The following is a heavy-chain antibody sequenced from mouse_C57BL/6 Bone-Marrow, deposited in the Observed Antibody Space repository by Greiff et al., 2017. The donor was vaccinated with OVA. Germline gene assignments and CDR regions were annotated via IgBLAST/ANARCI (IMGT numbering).Heavy chain of an antibody. CDR3: ARRFITTVGYFDV. J-gene: IGHJ1*03. V-gene: IGHV5-6*02. D-gene: IGHD1-1*01. CDR2: ISSGGSYT. CDR1: GFTFSSYG. Sequence: EVKLVESGGDLVKPGGSLKLSCAASGFTFSSYGMSWVRQTPDKRLEWVATISSGGSYTYYPDSVKGRFTISRDNAKNTLYLQMSSLKSEDTAMYYCARRFITTVGYFDVWGTGTTVTVSS.